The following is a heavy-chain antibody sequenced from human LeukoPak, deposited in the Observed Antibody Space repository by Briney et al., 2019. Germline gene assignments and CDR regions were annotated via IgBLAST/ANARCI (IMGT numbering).Heavy chain of an antibody. V-gene: IGHV3-48*04. CDR1: GFTFSSYS. Sequence: GALRLSCAASGFTFSSYSMNWVRQAPGKGLEWVSYISSSSSTKYYADSVKGRFTISRDNAKKSLYLQMNSLRAEDTAVYYCARASPYDYVWGSYRSPEYFRHWGQGTLVTVSS. CDR3: ARASPYDYVWGSYRSPEYFRH. D-gene: IGHD3-16*02. CDR2: ISSSSSTK. J-gene: IGHJ1*01.